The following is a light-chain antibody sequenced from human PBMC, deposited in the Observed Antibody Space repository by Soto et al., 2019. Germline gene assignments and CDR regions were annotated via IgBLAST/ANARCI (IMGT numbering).Light chain of an antibody. CDR3: QQFVNSPYT. Sequence: EIVLTQSPGTLSLSPGERATLFCRASQSAANNYIAWYQQKPGQAPSLLIYGTSKRATGIPARFNGSGSGTDFTLHITSVAPEDFAVYYCQQFVNSPYTFGQGTKLEI. J-gene: IGKJ2*01. V-gene: IGKV3-20*01. CDR1: QSAANNY. CDR2: GTS.